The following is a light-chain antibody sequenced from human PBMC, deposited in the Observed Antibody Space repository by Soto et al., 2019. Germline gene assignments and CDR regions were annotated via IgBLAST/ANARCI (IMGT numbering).Light chain of an antibody. J-gene: IGLJ1*01. V-gene: IGLV2-14*01. CDR2: DVS. Sequence: QSALTQPVSVSGSPGQSITISCTGTSSDVGGYNYVSWYQQHPGKAPKLMSYDVSNRPSGVSSRFSGSKSGNTASLTISGLQAEDEADYFCSSYTSSSTFYVFGTGTKLTVL. CDR3: SSYTSSSTFYV. CDR1: SSDVGGYNY.